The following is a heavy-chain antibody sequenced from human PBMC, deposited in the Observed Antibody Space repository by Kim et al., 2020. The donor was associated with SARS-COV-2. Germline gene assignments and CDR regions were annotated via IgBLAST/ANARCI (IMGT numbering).Heavy chain of an antibody. V-gene: IGHV3-21*01. Sequence: GGSLRLSCAASGFTFSSYSMNWVRQAPGKGLEWVSSISSSSSYIYYADSVKGRFTISRDNAKNSLYLQMNSLRAEDTAVYYCAREPGIVGATRDGPDYWGQGTLVTVSS. D-gene: IGHD1-26*01. CDR3: AREPGIVGATRDGPDY. J-gene: IGHJ4*02. CDR1: GFTFSSYS. CDR2: ISSSSSYI.